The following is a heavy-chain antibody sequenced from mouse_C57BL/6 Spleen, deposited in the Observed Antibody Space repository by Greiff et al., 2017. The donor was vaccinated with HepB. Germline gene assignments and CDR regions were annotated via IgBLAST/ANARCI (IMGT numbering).Heavy chain of an antibody. CDR3: GGGTYYGSSYEKGLAMDY. J-gene: IGHJ4*01. CDR2: INPNNGGT. D-gene: IGHD1-1*01. CDR1: GYTFTDYN. V-gene: IGHV1-22*01. Sequence: EVQLQESGPELVKPGASVKMSCKASGYTFTDYNMHWVKQSHGKSLEWIGYINPNNGGTSYNQKFKGKATLTVNKSSSPAYMELRSLTSEDSAVYYCGGGTYYGSSYEKGLAMDYWGQGTSVTVSS.